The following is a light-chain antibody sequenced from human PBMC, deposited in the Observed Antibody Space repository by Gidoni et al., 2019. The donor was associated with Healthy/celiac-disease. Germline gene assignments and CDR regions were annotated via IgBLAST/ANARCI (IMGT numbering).Light chain of an antibody. CDR1: QSVSSN. CDR3: QQYNNWPWT. V-gene: IGKV3-15*01. J-gene: IGKJ1*01. Sequence: EIVIKQSPATLSVSPGERATLSCRASQSVSSNCAWYQQKPGHAPRLLIYGASTRATDIPARSSGSGSGTEFTLTISSLQSEDFAVYSCQQYNNWPWTFXQXTKVEIK. CDR2: GAS.